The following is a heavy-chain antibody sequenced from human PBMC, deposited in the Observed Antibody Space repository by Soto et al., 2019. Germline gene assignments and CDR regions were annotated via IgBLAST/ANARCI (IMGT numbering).Heavy chain of an antibody. CDR1: GGTFSSYA. J-gene: IGHJ6*02. CDR3: ARMTTRIHYYYYYGMDV. Sequence: SVKVSCKASGGTFSSYAISWVRQAPGQGLEWMGGIIHIFGTANYAQKLQGRVTITADEPTSTAYMELSSLRSEDTAVYYCARMTTRIHYYYYYGMDVWGQGTTVTVSS. V-gene: IGHV1-69*13. CDR2: IIHIFGTA. D-gene: IGHD4-4*01.